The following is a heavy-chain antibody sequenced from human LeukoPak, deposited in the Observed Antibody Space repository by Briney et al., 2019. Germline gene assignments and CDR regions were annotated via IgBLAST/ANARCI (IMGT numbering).Heavy chain of an antibody. J-gene: IGHJ4*02. D-gene: IGHD5-24*01. V-gene: IGHV3-7*03. CDR3: AKEGRSLQTY. CDR1: GFMFSSNW. Sequence: GGSLRLSCAASGFMFSSNWVSWVRLAPGKGLEWVANIKEDGIETYYVDSVKGRFTISRDNAKNSSYLQMNSLRVEDTAVYYCAKEGRSLQTYWGQGTLVTVSS. CDR2: IKEDGIET.